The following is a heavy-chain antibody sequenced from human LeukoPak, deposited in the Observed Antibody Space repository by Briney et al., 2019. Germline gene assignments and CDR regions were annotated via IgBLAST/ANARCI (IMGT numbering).Heavy chain of an antibody. CDR1: GGSITDYY. J-gene: IGHJ4*02. CDR2: MYYSGST. CDR3: ARDGGWYRVIDY. D-gene: IGHD6-19*01. Sequence: SETLSLTCTVSGGSITDYYWSWIRQPPGKGLEWIGYMYYSGSTNYNPSLKSRVTTSIDTSKNQFSLKLSSVTAADTAVYYCARDGGWYRVIDYWGQGTLVTVSS. V-gene: IGHV4-59*12.